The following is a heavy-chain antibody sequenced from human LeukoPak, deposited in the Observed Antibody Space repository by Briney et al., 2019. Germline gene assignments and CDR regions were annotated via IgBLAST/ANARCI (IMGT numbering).Heavy chain of an antibody. V-gene: IGHV1-2*02. CDR3: ARDLPGDYYGSGSYPG. J-gene: IGHJ4*02. CDR2: INPNSGGT. Sequence: GASVKVSCKASGYTFTGYYMHWVRQAPGQGLEWMGWINPNSGGTNYAQKFQGRVTMTRDTSISTAYMELSRLRSDDTAVYYCARDLPGDYYGSGSYPGWGQGTLVTVSS. CDR1: GYTFTGYY. D-gene: IGHD3-10*01.